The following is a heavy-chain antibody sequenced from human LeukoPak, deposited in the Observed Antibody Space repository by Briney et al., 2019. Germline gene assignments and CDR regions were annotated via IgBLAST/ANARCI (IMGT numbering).Heavy chain of an antibody. CDR2: IWYDGSRD. CDR1: GFTFRNYG. V-gene: IGHV3-33*01. J-gene: IGHJ4*02. CDR3: ATVRGSDWYMDY. Sequence: GTSLRLSCAASGFTFRNYGVNWVRQAPGKGLEWVALIWYDGSRDYYVDFVKGRFTVSRDNSKNTLYLQMKNLRAEDTAVYYCATVRGSDWYMDYWGQGTLVTVSS. D-gene: IGHD6-19*01.